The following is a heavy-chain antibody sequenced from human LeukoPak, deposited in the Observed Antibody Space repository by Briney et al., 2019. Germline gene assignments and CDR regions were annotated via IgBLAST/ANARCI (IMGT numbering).Heavy chain of an antibody. CDR3: ARGPASYCGGDCRTYYFDY. CDR1: GFTFSSYW. D-gene: IGHD2-21*02. J-gene: IGHJ4*02. Sequence: PGGSLRLSCAASGFTFSSYWMSWVRQAPGKGLEWVANIKQDGSEKYYVDSVKGRFTISRDNAKNSLYLQMNSLRAEDTAVYYCARGPASYCGGDCRTYYFDYWGQGTLVTVSS. CDR2: IKQDGSEK. V-gene: IGHV3-7*01.